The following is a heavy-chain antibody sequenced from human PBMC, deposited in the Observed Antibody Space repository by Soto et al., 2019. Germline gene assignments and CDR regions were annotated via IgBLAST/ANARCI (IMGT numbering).Heavy chain of an antibody. Sequence: PGGSLRLSCAASGFTFISYWMSWVLQAPWKGLEWVANIKQDGSEKYYVDSVKGRFTISRDNAKNSLYLQMNSLRAEDTAVYYCARDKNSGYDCPPQTFDDWCPGPRVTVAS. V-gene: IGHV3-7*01. CDR2: IKQDGSEK. CDR3: ARDKNSGYDCPPQTFDD. CDR1: GFTFISYW. D-gene: IGHD5-12*01. J-gene: IGHJ4*02.